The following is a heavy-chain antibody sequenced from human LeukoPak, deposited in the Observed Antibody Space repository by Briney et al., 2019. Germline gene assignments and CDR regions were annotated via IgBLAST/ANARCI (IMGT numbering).Heavy chain of an antibody. V-gene: IGHV3-23*01. J-gene: IGHJ6*02. CDR3: ARERGDIVAF. CDR1: GFTFSNYA. D-gene: IGHD2-15*01. CDR2: ITRFTGTT. Sequence: PGGSLRLSCAASGFTFSNYAMTWVRQAPGRGLEWISTITRFTGTTYYADSVKGRFTISRGDSNNTLYLQMNSLRAEDTAVYYCARERGDIVAFWGQGTTVTVSS.